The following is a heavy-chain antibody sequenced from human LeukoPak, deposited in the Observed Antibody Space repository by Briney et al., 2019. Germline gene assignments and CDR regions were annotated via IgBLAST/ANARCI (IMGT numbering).Heavy chain of an antibody. CDR1: GGSISSGSYY. D-gene: IGHD4-11*01. CDR3: ARGTDYSGPFDY. V-gene: IGHV4-61*02. CDR2: IYTSGST. Sequence: SQTLSLTCTVSGGSISSGSYYWSWIRQPAGKGLEWIGRIYTSGSTNYNPSLKSRVTISVDTSKNQFSLKLSSVTAADTAVYYCARGTDYSGPFDYWGQGTLVTVSS. J-gene: IGHJ4*02.